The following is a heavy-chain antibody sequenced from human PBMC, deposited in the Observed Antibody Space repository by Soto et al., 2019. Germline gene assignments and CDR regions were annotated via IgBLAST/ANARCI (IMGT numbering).Heavy chain of an antibody. CDR3: ARLGALSGLAY. Sequence: EVQLVESGGGLVQPGGSLRLSCAASGFTFSSYWMHWVRQAPGKGLVWVSRINHDESSSTYVDSVRGRFTISRDNAKNTLYLQMNSLRAEDTAVYYWARLGALSGLAYWGQGTLVTVSS. D-gene: IGHD6-25*01. J-gene: IGHJ4*02. CDR1: GFTFSSYW. V-gene: IGHV3-74*01. CDR2: INHDESSS.